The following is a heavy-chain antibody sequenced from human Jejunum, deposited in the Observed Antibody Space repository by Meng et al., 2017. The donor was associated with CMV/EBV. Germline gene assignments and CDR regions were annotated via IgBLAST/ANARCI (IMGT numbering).Heavy chain of an antibody. Sequence: FSDYAMSCVRQGPGKGLELGSGIGGDSGKIYCADSVRSRFTISRGNSKNTLYLQMSSLRAETTAVYYCVKDYPMMSSVAYGNVFFDDWGLGTLVTVSS. V-gene: IGHV3-23*01. CDR2: IGGDSGKI. J-gene: IGHJ4*02. CDR1: FSDYA. D-gene: IGHD3-10*01. CDR3: VKDYPMMSSVAYGNVFFDD.